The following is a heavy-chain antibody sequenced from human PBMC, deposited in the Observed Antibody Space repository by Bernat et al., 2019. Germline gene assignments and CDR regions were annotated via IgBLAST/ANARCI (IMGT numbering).Heavy chain of an antibody. D-gene: IGHD6-19*01. V-gene: IGHV3-74*01. CDR2: INLDGSST. Sequence: EVQLVESGGGLVRPGGSLRLSCAASGFTFSSYWMHWVRQAPGKGLVWVSRINLDGSSTSYADSVKCRFTISRDNAKNTLYLQMNSLRAEDTAVYYCVRDSVAGRQDFDYWGQGTLVTVSS. J-gene: IGHJ4*02. CDR1: GFTFSSYW. CDR3: VRDSVAGRQDFDY.